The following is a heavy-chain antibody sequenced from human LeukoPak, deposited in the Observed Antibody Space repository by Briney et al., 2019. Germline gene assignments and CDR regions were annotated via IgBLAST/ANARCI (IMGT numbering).Heavy chain of an antibody. CDR2: IYHSGST. Sequence: SETLSLTCAVSGGSISSSNWWSWVRQPPGKGLEWIGEIYHSGSTNYNPSLKSRVTISVDKSKNQFSLKLSSVTAADTAVYYCARRGAGYSSSWYPFDYWGQGTLVTVSS. CDR1: GGSISSSNW. V-gene: IGHV4-4*02. D-gene: IGHD6-13*01. J-gene: IGHJ4*02. CDR3: ARRGAGYSSSWYPFDY.